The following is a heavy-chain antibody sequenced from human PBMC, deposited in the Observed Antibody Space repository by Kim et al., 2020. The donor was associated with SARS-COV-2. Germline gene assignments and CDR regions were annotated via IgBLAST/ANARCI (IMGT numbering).Heavy chain of an antibody. CDR3: ARQYYDSSGPYFDY. J-gene: IGHJ4*02. V-gene: IGHV4-59*08. CDR1: GVSITNYY. CDR2: IFHTGRT. D-gene: IGHD3-22*01. Sequence: SETLSLTCSVSGVSITNYYWSWIRQPPGKGLEWNGHIFHTGRTTYNPPLKSRVTISVDVSKNHFSLKLSSVTAADTATYYCARQYYDSSGPYFDYWCQGTLAPVSS.